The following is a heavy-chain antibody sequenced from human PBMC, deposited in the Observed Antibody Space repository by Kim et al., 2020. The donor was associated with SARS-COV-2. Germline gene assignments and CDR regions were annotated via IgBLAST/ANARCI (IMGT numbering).Heavy chain of an antibody. Sequence: SETLSLTCAVYGGSFSGYYWSWIRQPPGKGLEWIGEINHSGSTNYNPSLKSRVTISVDTSKNQFSLKLSSVTAADTAVYYCARGLTDVVPAARYYYYYYGMDVWGQGTTVTVSS. V-gene: IGHV4-34*01. J-gene: IGHJ6*02. CDR3: ARGLTDVVPAARYYYYYYGMDV. D-gene: IGHD2-2*01. CDR2: INHSGST. CDR1: GGSFSGYY.